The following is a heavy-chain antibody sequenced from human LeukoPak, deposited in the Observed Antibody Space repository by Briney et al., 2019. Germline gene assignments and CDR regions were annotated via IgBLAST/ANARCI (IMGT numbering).Heavy chain of an antibody. CDR2: IIPILGIA. CDR3: ARDPDEQAVVEDY. Sequence: GASVKVSCKASGGTFSSYAISWVRQAPGQGLEWMGRIIPILGIANYAQKFQGRVTITADKSTSTAYMELSSLRSEDTAVYYCARDPDEQAVVEDYWGQGTLVTVSS. D-gene: IGHD6-19*01. J-gene: IGHJ4*02. CDR1: GGTFSSYA. V-gene: IGHV1-69*04.